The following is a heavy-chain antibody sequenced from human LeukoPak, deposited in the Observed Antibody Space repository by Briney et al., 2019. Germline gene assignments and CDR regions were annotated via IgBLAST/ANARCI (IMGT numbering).Heavy chain of an antibody. CDR2: INCNSGVT. CDR3: ARGPRYCSTTSCFSRWFDP. Sequence: ASVKVSCKASGYTFTDYYMHWVRQAPGQGLEWMGRINCNSGVTNYTQKFQGRVTMTRDTSISTAYMELSRLRSDDTALYYCARGPRYCSTTSCFSRWFDPWGQGTLVTVSS. CDR1: GYTFTDYY. D-gene: IGHD2-2*01. J-gene: IGHJ5*02. V-gene: IGHV1-2*06.